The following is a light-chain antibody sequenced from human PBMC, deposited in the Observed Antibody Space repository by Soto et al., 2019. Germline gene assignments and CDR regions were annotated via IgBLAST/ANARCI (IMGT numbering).Light chain of an antibody. Sequence: QSALPQPPSASGTPGQKVTISCSGSSSSIGTHTVHWYQQLPETAPKLLIYTNNQRPSGVPDRFSGSKSGTSASLDISGLQSEDEADYYCATWDDSRSGVLFGGGTKVTVL. CDR3: ATWDDSRSGVL. CDR1: SSSIGTHT. J-gene: IGLJ2*01. V-gene: IGLV1-44*01. CDR2: TNN.